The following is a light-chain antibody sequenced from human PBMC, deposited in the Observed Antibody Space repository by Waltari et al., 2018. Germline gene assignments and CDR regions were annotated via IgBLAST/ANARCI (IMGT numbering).Light chain of an antibody. V-gene: IGLV2-23*01. J-gene: IGLJ2*01. CDR2: EGA. CDR3: SSYARSDNSVL. Sequence: QSALTQPASVSGSPGQSITISCTGSSSDVGGYNLVSWYRQFPNKAPQLIIYEGARRPSVFSSRLSASKSGNTASLTISGLQAEDEALYFCSSYARSDNSVLFGGGTQLSVL. CDR1: SSDVGGYNL.